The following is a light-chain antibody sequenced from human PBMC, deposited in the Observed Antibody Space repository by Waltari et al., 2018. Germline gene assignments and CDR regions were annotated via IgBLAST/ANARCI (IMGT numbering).Light chain of an antibody. J-gene: IGLJ3*02. CDR2: DDG. Sequence: SYVLTQPPSVSVAPGQTASLTRGGNNLGTPSVPWYQQKSGQAPVLVVFDDGDRPSGIPERFSGSNSGSTATLTISRVEAGDEADYYCQVWDSSDDHRVFGGGTKLTVL. CDR3: QVWDSSDDHRV. V-gene: IGLV3-21*02. CDR1: NLGTPS.